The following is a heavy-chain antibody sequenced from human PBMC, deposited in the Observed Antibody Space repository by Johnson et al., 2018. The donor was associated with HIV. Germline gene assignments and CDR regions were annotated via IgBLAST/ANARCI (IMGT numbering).Heavy chain of an antibody. Sequence: VQLVESGGGLVQPGGSLRLSCAASGFTVSSYWMSWVRQAPGEGLEWVANIKQAGSAKCYVDSVKAQLTNSRDNAKNSLYLKMNSLRAEDTAVYYCAKDVLFQFVGGLEAFDIWGQGTMVTVSS. CDR3: AKDVLFQFVGGLEAFDI. D-gene: IGHD6-6*01. J-gene: IGHJ3*02. CDR2: IKQAGSAK. V-gene: IGHV3-7*05. CDR1: GFTVSSYW.